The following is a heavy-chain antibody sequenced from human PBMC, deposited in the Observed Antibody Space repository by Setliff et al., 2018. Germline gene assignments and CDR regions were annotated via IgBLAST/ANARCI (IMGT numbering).Heavy chain of an antibody. CDR3: AREQWLDPPGYYYMDV. D-gene: IGHD6-19*01. V-gene: IGHV4-38-2*02. J-gene: IGHJ6*03. CDR2: IGHTGSI. Sequence: SETLSLTCTVSGYSISSGYIWGWIRQPPGKGLEWVGNIGHTGSINYNPSLKSRLTVSRDTSKNQVSLKLNSVTAADMAVYYCAREQWLDPPGYYYMDVWAKGTTVTVSS. CDR1: GYSISSGYI.